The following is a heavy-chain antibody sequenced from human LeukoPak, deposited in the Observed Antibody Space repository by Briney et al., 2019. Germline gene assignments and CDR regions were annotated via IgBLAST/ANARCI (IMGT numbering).Heavy chain of an antibody. CDR2: ISSSSTSI. V-gene: IGHV3-21*01. CDR3: ATKTSGSYPFDS. Sequence: GGSLRLSCAASGFTFTSYSMNWVRQAPGKGLEGVSSISSSSTSIYYADSVKGRFTISRDNAKNSLYLQMNSLRAEATAVYYCATKTSGSYPFDSWGQGTLVTVSS. CDR1: GFTFTSYS. D-gene: IGHD1-26*01. J-gene: IGHJ4*02.